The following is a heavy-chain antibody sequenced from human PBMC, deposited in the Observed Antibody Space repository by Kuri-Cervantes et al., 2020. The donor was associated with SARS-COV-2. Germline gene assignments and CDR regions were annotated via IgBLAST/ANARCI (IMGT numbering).Heavy chain of an antibody. V-gene: IGHV3-30*09. CDR1: GFTFSDFA. D-gene: IGHD3-3*01. J-gene: IGHJ4*02. CDR3: ARLHLGADFEVDY. CDR2: VSYNGTTK. Sequence: GGSLRLSCAASGFTFSDFAMHWVRQAPGKGLEWVAVVSYNGTTKHYADSVKGRFAISRDNAKNSLYLQMNSLRAEDTAVYYCARLHLGADFEVDYWGQGTLVTVSS.